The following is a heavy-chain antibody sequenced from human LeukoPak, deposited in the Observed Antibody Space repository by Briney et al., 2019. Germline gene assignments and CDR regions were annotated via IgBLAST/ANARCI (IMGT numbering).Heavy chain of an antibody. CDR3: AKDFTFLERHQFDY. CDR2: ISWSSGTI. D-gene: IGHD3-3*01. CDR1: GFTSGDYG. Sequence: GRSLRLSCAASGFTSGDYGMHWVRQRPGKGLEWVSGISWSSGTIVYADSVKGRFTISRDNAKNALYLQMNNLRPDDTALYYCAKDFTFLERHQFDYWGQGTLVTVSS. V-gene: IGHV3-9*02. J-gene: IGHJ4*02.